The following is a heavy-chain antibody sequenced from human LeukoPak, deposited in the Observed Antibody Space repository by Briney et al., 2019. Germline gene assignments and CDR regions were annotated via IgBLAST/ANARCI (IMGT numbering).Heavy chain of an antibody. J-gene: IGHJ4*02. CDR1: GFTFSSYA. CDR2: ISGSGGST. Sequence: GGSLRLSCAASGFTFSSYAMSWVRQAPGKGLEWVSAISGSGGSTYSDSVKGRFTISRDNSKNTLYLQMNSLRAEDTAVYYCAKDWNYYDSSGYYATIDYWGQGTLVTVSS. D-gene: IGHD3-22*01. V-gene: IGHV3-23*01. CDR3: AKDWNYYDSSGYYATIDY.